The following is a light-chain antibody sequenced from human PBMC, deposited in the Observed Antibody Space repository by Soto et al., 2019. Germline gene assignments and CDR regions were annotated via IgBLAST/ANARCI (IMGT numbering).Light chain of an antibody. CDR3: AAWDDSLNGRV. V-gene: IGLV1-44*01. CDR1: SSNIGSNT. Sequence: QSVLTQPPSASGTPGQRVTISCSGSSSNIGSNTVSWYQQLPLSAPKLLIYSNNQRPSGVPDRFSGYKSATSASLAISGRQSEDDADYYCAAWDDSLNGRVFGGGTKVTVL. CDR2: SNN. J-gene: IGLJ3*02.